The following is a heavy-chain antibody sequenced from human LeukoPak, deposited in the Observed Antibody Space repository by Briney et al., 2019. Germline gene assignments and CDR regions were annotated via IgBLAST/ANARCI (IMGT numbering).Heavy chain of an antibody. CDR3: ARNYDDYDWFDP. J-gene: IGHJ5*02. CDR1: GYSFSHYW. D-gene: IGHD4-17*01. V-gene: IGHV5-51*01. Sequence: GESLKISCKGSGYSFSHYWIGWVRQMPGKGLEWMGIIYPGDSDTRYNPSFQGRVTISADKSISTAYLQWSSLKASDTAMYYCARNYDDYDWFDPWGQGTLVTVSP. CDR2: IYPGDSDT.